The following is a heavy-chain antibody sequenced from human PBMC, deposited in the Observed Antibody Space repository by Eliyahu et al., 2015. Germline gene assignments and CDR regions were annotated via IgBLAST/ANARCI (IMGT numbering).Heavy chain of an antibody. D-gene: IGHD2-15*01. CDR2: IYYSGST. J-gene: IGHJ4*02. Sequence: QLQLQESGPGLVKPSETLSLTCTVSGGSIXXSSYYWGWXRQPPGKGLEWIGSIYYSGSTYYNPSLKSRVTISVDTSKNQFSLKLSSVTAADTAVYYCARQRIVRGGSENFDYWGQGTLVTVSS. CDR3: ARQRIVRGGSENFDY. V-gene: IGHV4-39*01. CDR1: GGSIXXSSYY.